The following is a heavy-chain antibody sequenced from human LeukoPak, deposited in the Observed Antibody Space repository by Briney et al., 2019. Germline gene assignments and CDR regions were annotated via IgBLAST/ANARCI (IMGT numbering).Heavy chain of an antibody. J-gene: IGHJ3*02. CDR3: AGEDVDITVATSGAFDI. D-gene: IGHD6-19*01. Sequence: GGSLRLSCAASGFTFNRFWMHWVRQAPGKGLVWVSRIISDGSSTNYADSVKGRFTISRDNAKNTLYLQMNGLRAEDTALYYCAGEDVDITVATSGAFDIWGQGTMVTVSS. CDR2: IISDGSST. V-gene: IGHV3-74*01. CDR1: GFTFNRFW.